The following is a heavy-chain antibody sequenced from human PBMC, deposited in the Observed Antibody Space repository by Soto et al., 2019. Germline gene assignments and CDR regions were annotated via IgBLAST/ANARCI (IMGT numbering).Heavy chain of an antibody. J-gene: IGHJ4*02. CDR1: GFTFSSYG. CDR3: ARGPVATITNPVGDSETFDY. V-gene: IGHV3-33*01. Sequence: GGSLRLSCAAFGFTFSSYGMHWVRQAPGKGLEWVAVIWYDGSNKYYADSVKGRFTISRDNSKNTLYLQMNSLRAEDTAVYYCARGPVATITNPVGDSETFDYWGQGTLVTVSS. D-gene: IGHD5-12*01. CDR2: IWYDGSNK.